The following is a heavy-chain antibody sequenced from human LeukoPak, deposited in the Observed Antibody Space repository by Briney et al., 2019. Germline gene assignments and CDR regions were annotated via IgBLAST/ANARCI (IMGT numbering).Heavy chain of an antibody. CDR3: APLTGYGDYSGG. CDR2: TRNKANGYTT. Sequence: GGSLRLSCAASKFTFSDHYMDWVRQAPGKGLEWVGRTRNKANGYTTAYAASVKGRFTISRDDSKNSLYLQMNSLRTEDTAVYYCAPLTGYGDYSGGWGQGTLVTVSS. V-gene: IGHV3-72*01. CDR1: KFTFSDHY. J-gene: IGHJ4*02. D-gene: IGHD4-17*01.